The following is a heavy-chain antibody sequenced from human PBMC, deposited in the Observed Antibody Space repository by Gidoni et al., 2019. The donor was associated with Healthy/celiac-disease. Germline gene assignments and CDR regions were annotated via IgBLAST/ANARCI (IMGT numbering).Heavy chain of an antibody. J-gene: IGHJ5*02. CDR3: AREYYYDSSGLPPFGFDP. CDR2: IIPIFGTA. Sequence: ISWVRQAPGQGLEWMGGIIPIFGTANYAQKFQGRVTITADESTSTAYMELSSLRSEDTAVYYCAREYYYDSSGLPPFGFDPWGQGTLVTVSS. V-gene: IGHV1-69*01. D-gene: IGHD3-22*01.